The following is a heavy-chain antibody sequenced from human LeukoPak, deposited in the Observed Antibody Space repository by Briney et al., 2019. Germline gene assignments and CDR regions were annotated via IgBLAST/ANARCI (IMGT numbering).Heavy chain of an antibody. J-gene: IGHJ3*02. Sequence: GGSLRLSCAAPGFTVSSNYMSWVRQAPGKGLQWVSVIYSGGNTYYGDSVKGRFTISRDNSKNTLYLQMNSLRAEDTAVYYCARDMGVGPTSDALDIWGQGTMVTVSS. V-gene: IGHV3-66*01. D-gene: IGHD1-26*01. CDR2: IYSGGNT. CDR1: GFTVSSNY. CDR3: ARDMGVGPTSDALDI.